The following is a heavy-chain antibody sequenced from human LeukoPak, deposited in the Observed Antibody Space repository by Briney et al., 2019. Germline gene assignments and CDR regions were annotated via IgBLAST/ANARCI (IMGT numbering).Heavy chain of an antibody. CDR2: ISSSGSTI. CDR1: GFTFSSYE. Sequence: GGSLRLSCAASGFTFSSYEMNWVRQAPGKGLEGVSYISSSGSTIYYADSVKGRFTISRDNAKNSLYLQMNSLRAEDTAVYYCARDLPRGGSYYFDYWGQGTLVTVSS. V-gene: IGHV3-48*03. CDR3: ARDLPRGGSYYFDY. D-gene: IGHD3-16*01. J-gene: IGHJ4*02.